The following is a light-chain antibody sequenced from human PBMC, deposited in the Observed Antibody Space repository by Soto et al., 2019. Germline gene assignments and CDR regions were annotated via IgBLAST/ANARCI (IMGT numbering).Light chain of an antibody. Sequence: EFVFTQSPGTLSLSPGERATLSCSASQTVRNNYLAWYQQKPGQAPRLLIYDASSRATGIPDRFSGGGSGTDFTLTISRLEPEDFAVYYCQQYGSSPRTFGQGTKVDIK. J-gene: IGKJ1*01. V-gene: IGKV3-20*01. CDR2: DAS. CDR1: QTVRNNY. CDR3: QQYGSSPRT.